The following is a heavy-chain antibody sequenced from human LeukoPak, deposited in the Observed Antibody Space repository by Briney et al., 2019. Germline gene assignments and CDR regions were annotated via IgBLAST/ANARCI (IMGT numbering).Heavy chain of an antibody. D-gene: IGHD1-1*01. V-gene: IGHV3-72*01. Sequence: GGSLRLSCAASGFTFSNHYMDWVRQAPGKGLEWVGRIRMKANGSTTELAASVKGRFTISRDDSKNSLYLQMNSLKTEDTAVYYCIRVSQLYYFDSWGQGTLVTVSS. J-gene: IGHJ4*02. CDR2: IRMKANGSTT. CDR1: GFTFSNHY. CDR3: IRVSQLYYFDS.